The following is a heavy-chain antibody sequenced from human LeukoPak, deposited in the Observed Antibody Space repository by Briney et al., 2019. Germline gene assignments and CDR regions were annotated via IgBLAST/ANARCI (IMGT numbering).Heavy chain of an antibody. CDR1: EFTVSSNY. V-gene: IGHV3-48*02. J-gene: IGHJ4*02. CDR3: AREAYWGSSGKGFDS. D-gene: IGHD4-23*01. CDR2: ITITSDKI. Sequence: PGGSLRLSCAASEFTVSSNYMSWVRQAPGKGLEWVSYITITSDKIYYADSVKGRFTISRDNARNSLYLQMNSLRDEDTAVYSCAREAYWGSSGKGFDSWGQGTLVIVSS.